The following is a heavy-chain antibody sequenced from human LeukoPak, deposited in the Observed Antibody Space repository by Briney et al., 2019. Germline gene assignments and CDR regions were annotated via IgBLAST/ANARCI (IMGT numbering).Heavy chain of an antibody. CDR2: INLRGST. Sequence: SETLSLTCAVSGGSVGSSNWWTWVRQPPGKGLEWIGEINLRGSTNYNPSLKSRVTISLDESKNQFSLKLNSVTAADTAVYYCARAGISWNPADPWGQGTLVTVSS. J-gene: IGHJ5*02. D-gene: IGHD1-1*01. CDR3: ARAGISWNPADP. CDR1: GGSVGSSNW. V-gene: IGHV4-4*02.